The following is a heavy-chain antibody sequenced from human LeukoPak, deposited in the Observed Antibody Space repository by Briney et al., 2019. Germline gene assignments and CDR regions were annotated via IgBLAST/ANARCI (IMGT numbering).Heavy chain of an antibody. CDR2: IKEDGNEI. J-gene: IGHJ4*02. CDR1: GFSFSSNC. D-gene: IGHD2-15*01. Sequence: GGSLRLSCAVSGFSFSSNCMSWVRQAPGKGLEWVAKIKEDGNEIYYVDSVKGRFTISRDNTKNSLFLQMNSLRAEDTAVYYCARQHCSGGDCYFFDWGQGTLVTVSS. V-gene: IGHV3-7*01. CDR3: ARQHCSGGDCYFFD.